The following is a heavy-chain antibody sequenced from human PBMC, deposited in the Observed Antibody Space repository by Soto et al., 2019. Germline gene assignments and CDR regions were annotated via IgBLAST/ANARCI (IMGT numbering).Heavy chain of an antibody. V-gene: IGHV3-23*01. J-gene: IGHJ6*02. CDR1: GLTLSSYA. Sequence: GGSLRLSCAASGLTLSSYAMSWVRQAPGKGLEWVSAISGSGGSTYYADSVKGRFTISRDNSKNTLYLQMNSLRAEDTAVYYCAKKLRPTVTTIYYGMDVWGQGTTVTVSS. CDR3: AKKLRPTVTTIYYGMDV. D-gene: IGHD4-17*01. CDR2: ISGSGGST.